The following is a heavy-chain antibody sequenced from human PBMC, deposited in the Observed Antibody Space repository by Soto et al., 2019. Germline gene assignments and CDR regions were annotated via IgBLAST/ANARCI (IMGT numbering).Heavy chain of an antibody. D-gene: IGHD3-10*01. J-gene: IGHJ4*02. CDR3: ARTPMVRGVIIKPHFDY. V-gene: IGHV3-11*01. CDR1: GFTFSDYY. CDR2: ISSSGTTI. Sequence: PGGSLRLSCAASGFTFSDYYMSWIRQAPGKGLEWVSYISSSGTTIYYADSVKGRFTISRDNAKNSLYLQMNSLRAEDTAVYYCARTPMVRGVIIKPHFDYWGQETLVTVSS.